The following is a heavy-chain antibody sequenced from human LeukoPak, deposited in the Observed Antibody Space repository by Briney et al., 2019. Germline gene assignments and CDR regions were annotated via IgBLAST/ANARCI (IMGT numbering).Heavy chain of an antibody. D-gene: IGHD2-2*01. Sequence: SETLSLTCTVSGGSISSYYWSWIRQPAGKGLEWIGRIYTSGSTNYNPSLKSRVTMSVDTSKNQFSLKLSSVTAADTAVYYCARHLRCSSTSCYAQRGAYYYYMDVWGKGTTVTISS. J-gene: IGHJ6*03. V-gene: IGHV4-4*07. CDR1: GGSISSYY. CDR3: ARHLRCSSTSCYAQRGAYYYYMDV. CDR2: IYTSGST.